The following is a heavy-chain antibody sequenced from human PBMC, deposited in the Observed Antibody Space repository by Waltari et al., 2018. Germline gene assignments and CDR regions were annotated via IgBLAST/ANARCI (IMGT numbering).Heavy chain of an antibody. CDR1: GGPFHDFF. Sequence: QVRIDQWGTGLLKPSETLSPSCSGYGGPFHDFFWAWFCPAPGEGLEWPCEINQSGKPYYNPSLKSRVTLSVDPSKSQFSLSLRSVTAADTAVYYCARRNYCSSVTCYFDATSYYYYYMDVWGKGTALIVSS. CDR3: ARRNYCSSVTCYFDATSYYYYYMDV. J-gene: IGHJ6*03. D-gene: IGHD2-2*01. V-gene: IGHV4-34*01. CDR2: INQSGKP.